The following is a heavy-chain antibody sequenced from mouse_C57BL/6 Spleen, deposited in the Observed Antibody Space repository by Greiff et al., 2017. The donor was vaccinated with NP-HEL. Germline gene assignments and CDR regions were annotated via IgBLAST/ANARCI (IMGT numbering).Heavy chain of an antibody. CDR3: ARGEDYYYGSRDY. CDR2: IDPSDSYT. J-gene: IGHJ2*01. Sequence: QVQLQQPGAELVKPGASVKLSCKASGYTFTSYWMQWVKQRPGQGLEWIGEIDPSDSYTNYNQKFKGKATLTVDTSSSTAYMQLSSLTSEDSAVYYCARGEDYYYGSRDYWGQGTTLTVSS. CDR1: GYTFTSYW. D-gene: IGHD1-1*01. V-gene: IGHV1-50*01.